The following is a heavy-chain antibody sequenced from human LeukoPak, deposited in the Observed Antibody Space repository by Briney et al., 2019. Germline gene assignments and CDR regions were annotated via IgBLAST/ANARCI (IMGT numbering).Heavy chain of an antibody. CDR3: ARDRRMTLFGVVMRWFDP. CDR1: GFTFSSYG. CDR2: ISGSGGST. Sequence: GGTLRLSCAASGFTFSSYGMSWVRQAPGKGLEWVSAISGSGGSTYYADSVKGRFTISRDNSKNTLYLQMNSLRAEDTAVYYCARDRRMTLFGVVMRWFDPWGQGALVTVSS. J-gene: IGHJ5*02. D-gene: IGHD3-3*01. V-gene: IGHV3-23*01.